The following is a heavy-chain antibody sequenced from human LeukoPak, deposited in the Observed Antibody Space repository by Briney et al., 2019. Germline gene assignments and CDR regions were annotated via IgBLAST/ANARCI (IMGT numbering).Heavy chain of an antibody. CDR3: ARVAYYRVTADQITDAFDV. J-gene: IGHJ3*01. CDR1: GFTFDDYA. CDR2: LYSDGTT. D-gene: IGHD2-21*02. V-gene: IGHV3-66*01. Sequence: GGSLRLSRAASGFTFDDYAMHWVRQAPGKGLQWVSVLYSDGTTYYADSVKGRFTISRDNSRSTLYLQMNSLRAEDTAVYFCARVAYYRVTADQITDAFDVWGRGTAVTVSS.